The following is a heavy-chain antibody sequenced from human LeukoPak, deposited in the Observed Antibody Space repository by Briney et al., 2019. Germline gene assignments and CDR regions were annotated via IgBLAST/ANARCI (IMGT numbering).Heavy chain of an antibody. CDR1: GFTFSSYE. J-gene: IGHJ4*02. CDR3: ARDQDVYCSGGSCYGGFDY. D-gene: IGHD2-15*01. CDR2: ISSSGSTI. V-gene: IGHV3-48*03. Sequence: PGGSLRLSCAASGFTFSSYEMNWVRQAPGKGLEWVSYISSSGSTIYYADSVKGRFTIYRDNAKNSLYLQMNSLRAEDTAVYYCARDQDVYCSGGSCYGGFDYWGQGTLVTVSS.